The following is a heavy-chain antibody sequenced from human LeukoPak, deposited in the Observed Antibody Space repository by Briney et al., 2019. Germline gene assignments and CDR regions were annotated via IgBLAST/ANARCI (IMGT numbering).Heavy chain of an antibody. V-gene: IGHV1-18*01. J-gene: IGHJ6*02. CDR1: GYTFTSYG. CDR2: ISAYNGNT. Sequence: ASVKVSCKASGYTFTSYGISWVRQAPGQGLEWMGWISAYNGNTNYAQKLQGRVTMTTDTSTSTAYMELRSLRSDDTAVYYCARDTGDIVVVPAALHYYYGMDVWGQGTTVTVSS. D-gene: IGHD2-2*01. CDR3: ARDTGDIVVVPAALHYYYGMDV.